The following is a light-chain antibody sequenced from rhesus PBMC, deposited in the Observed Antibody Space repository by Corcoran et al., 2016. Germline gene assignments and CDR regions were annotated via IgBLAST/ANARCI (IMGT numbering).Light chain of an antibody. Sequence: DIQMAQSPSSLSASVGDRVTVTCRASQGLNKELSWYQQKQDNAPTLLIYAASTFTTGVSSRFSVISSETDYNLTIISLQPEDVATYYCLQDHTPPFTFGPGTKLEIK. CDR1: QGLNKE. CDR2: AAS. V-gene: IGKV1-94*01. J-gene: IGKJ3*01. CDR3: LQDHTPPFT.